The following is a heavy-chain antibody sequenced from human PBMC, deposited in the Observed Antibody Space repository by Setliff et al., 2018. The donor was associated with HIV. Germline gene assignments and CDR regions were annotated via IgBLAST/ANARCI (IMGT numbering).Heavy chain of an antibody. CDR3: AREDYYYDSSGYSFLDY. Sequence: GGSLRLSCAASGYIFSTYAMDWVRQAPGKGLEWVSSISSSSSYIYYADSVKGRFTISRDNAKNSLYLQMNSLRAEDTAVYYCAREDYYYDSSGYSFLDYWGQGTLVTVSS. CDR2: ISSSSSYI. D-gene: IGHD3-22*01. J-gene: IGHJ4*02. V-gene: IGHV3-21*01. CDR1: GYIFSTYA.